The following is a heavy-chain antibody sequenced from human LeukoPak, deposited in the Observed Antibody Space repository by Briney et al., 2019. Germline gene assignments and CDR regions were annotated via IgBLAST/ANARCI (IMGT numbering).Heavy chain of an antibody. CDR1: GGSISGTNW. CDR3: SRESGPFCPFGY. V-gene: IGHV4-4*02. Sequence: PSGTLSLSCGVSGGSISGTNWWSWVRQPPGQGLEWIGEISLAGQTNYNPSLNGRVTMSLDKSSNQLSLHLTSVTAADTATYFCSRESGPFCPFGYWGQGTLVIVSS. CDR2: ISLAGQT. D-gene: IGHD1-26*01. J-gene: IGHJ4*02.